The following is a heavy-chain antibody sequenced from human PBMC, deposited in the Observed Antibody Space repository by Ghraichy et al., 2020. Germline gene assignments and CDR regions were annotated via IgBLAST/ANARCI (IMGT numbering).Heavy chain of an antibody. CDR2: VYPGDSDT. V-gene: IGHV5-51*01. Sequence: GESLNISCKVSGYNFNTHWIAWVRQMPGKGLEWMGIVYPGDSDTTYNPHFQGHVTISADKSINTVYLQWNSLKASDTAMYYCARHGGPTDMLTPYDYWGQGTLVTVS. D-gene: IGHD3-9*01. J-gene: IGHJ4*02. CDR3: ARHGGPTDMLTPYDY. CDR1: GYNFNTHW.